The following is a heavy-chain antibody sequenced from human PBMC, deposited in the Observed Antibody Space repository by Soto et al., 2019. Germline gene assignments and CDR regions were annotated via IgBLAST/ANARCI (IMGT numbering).Heavy chain of an antibody. CDR3: ARGIATGQLDP. CDR2: INPDNGNT. V-gene: IGHV1-3*01. D-gene: IGHD2-15*01. J-gene: IGHJ5*02. CDR1: GYTFTRYT. Sequence: QVQLVQSGAEVKKPGASVKISCKASGYTFTRYTMNWVRQAPGQRLEWMGWINPDNGNTKSSQKFQDRVIITRDTSASTAYMALSSLRSVDTAVYYCARGIATGQLDPWGQGTLVTVSS.